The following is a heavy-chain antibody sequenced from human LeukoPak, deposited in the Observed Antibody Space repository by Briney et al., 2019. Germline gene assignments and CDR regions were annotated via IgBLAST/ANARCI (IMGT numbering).Heavy chain of an antibody. J-gene: IGHJ4*02. CDR1: GFTFSSYS. Sequence: GGSLRLSCAASGFTFSSYSVNWVRQAPGKGLEWVSYISSSSSTIYYADSVKGRFTISRDNAKNSLYLQMNSLRAEDTAVYYCAGGILARENDYWGQGTLVTVSS. D-gene: IGHD6-13*01. CDR3: AGGILARENDY. V-gene: IGHV3-48*01. CDR2: ISSSSSTI.